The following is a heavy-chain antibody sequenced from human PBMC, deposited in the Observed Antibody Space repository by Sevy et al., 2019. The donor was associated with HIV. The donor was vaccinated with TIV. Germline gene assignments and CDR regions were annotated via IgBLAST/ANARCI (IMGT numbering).Heavy chain of an antibody. J-gene: IGHJ6*02. V-gene: IGHV1-8*03. D-gene: IGHD3-10*01. CDR3: AGGYYYGSGSYYKHDYYYYGMDV. CDR1: GYTFTSYD. CDR2: MNPNSGNT. Sequence: ASVKVSCKASGYTFTSYDINWVRQATGQGLEWMGWMNPNSGNTGYAQKFQGRVTITRNTSISTAYMELGSLGSEDTAGYYCAGGYYYGSGSYYKHDYYYYGMDVWGQGTTVTVSS.